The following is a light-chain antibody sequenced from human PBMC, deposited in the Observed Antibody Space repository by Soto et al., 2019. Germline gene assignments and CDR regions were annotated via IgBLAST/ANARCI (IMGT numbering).Light chain of an antibody. Sequence: IVLTQSPGILSLSPGERATLSCRASQSVSNDFLAWYQQKPGQAPRLLIYGASTRATGIPARFSGSGSGTEFTLTINSLQSEDFVVYYCQQYDNWPPTFGQGTRLEIK. V-gene: IGKV3D-15*01. J-gene: IGKJ5*01. CDR3: QQYDNWPPT. CDR2: GAS. CDR1: QSVSNDF.